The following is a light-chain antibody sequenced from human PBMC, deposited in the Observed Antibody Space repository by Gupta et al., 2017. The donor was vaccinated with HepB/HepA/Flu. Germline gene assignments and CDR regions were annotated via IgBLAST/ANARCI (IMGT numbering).Light chain of an antibody. V-gene: IGKV1-33*01. CDR3: QQFHILST. J-gene: IGKJ2*01. Sequence: DIQMTQSPSSLAASVGDRVTITCQASEDIRKYLNWYQQKPGKSPRLLIVDASDLQTAVPSRFSGSGSGTDFTLTISSLQPEDAATYYCQQFHILSTFGQGTKVEIK. CDR2: DAS. CDR1: EDIRKY.